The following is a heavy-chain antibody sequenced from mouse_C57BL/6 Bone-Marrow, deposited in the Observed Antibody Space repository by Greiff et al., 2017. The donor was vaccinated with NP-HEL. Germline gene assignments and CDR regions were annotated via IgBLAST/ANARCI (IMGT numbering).Heavy chain of an antibody. CDR1: GYTFTSYW. J-gene: IGHJ2*01. CDR2: IHPNSGST. D-gene: IGHD1-1*01. CDR3: ASLTPVVATNFDY. Sequence: QVQLQQPGAELVKPGASVKLSCKASGYTFTSYWMHWVKQRPGQGLEWIGMIHPNSGSTNYNEKFKSKATLTVDKSSSTAYMQLSSLTSEDSAVYYCASLTPVVATNFDYWGQGTTLTVSS. V-gene: IGHV1-64*01.